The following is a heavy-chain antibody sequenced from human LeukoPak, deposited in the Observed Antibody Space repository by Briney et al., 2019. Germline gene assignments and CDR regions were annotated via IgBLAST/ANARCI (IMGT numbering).Heavy chain of an antibody. CDR3: ARGGSETVTTLFRLFDY. D-gene: IGHD4-17*01. CDR2: IYYSGST. V-gene: IGHV4-31*03. J-gene: IGHJ4*02. Sequence: PSQTLSLTCTVSGGSISSGGYYWSWIRQHPGKGLEWIGYIYYSGSTYYNPSLKSRVTISVDTSKNQFSLKLSSVTAADTAVYYCARGGSETVTTLFRLFDYWGQGTLVTVSS. CDR1: GGSISSGGYY.